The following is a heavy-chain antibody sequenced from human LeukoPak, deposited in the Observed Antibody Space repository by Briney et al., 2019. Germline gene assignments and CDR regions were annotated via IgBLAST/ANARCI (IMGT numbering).Heavy chain of an antibody. D-gene: IGHD3-10*01. CDR3: AKGSLWFGELFTHPQAVYGMDV. CDR2: ISYDGSNK. CDR1: GFTFSSYG. J-gene: IGHJ6*04. V-gene: IGHV3-30*18. Sequence: GRSLRLSCAASGFTFSSYGMHWVRQAPGKGLEWVAVISYDGSNKYYADSVKGRFTISRDNSKNTLYLQMNSLRAEDTAVYYCAKGSLWFGELFTHPQAVYGMDVWGKGTTVTVSS.